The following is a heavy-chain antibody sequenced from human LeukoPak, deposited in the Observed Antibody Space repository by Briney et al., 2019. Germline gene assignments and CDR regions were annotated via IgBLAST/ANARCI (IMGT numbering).Heavy chain of an antibody. J-gene: IGHJ6*02. D-gene: IGHD6-13*01. V-gene: IGHV3-48*03. Sequence: VKGRFTIPRDNAKNSLYLQMNSLRAEDTAVYYCAREGAAAGTYYYYGMDVWGQGTTVTVSS. CDR3: AREGAAAGTYYYYGMDV.